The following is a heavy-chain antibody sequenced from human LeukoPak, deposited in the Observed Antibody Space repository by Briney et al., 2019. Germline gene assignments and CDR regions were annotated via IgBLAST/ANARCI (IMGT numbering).Heavy chain of an antibody. D-gene: IGHD3-22*01. CDR1: GYTFTGQY. Sequence: ASVKVSCKASGYTFTGQYMHWVRQAPGQGLEWMGWMNPYSGGANYAQKFQGGVTMTRDTSISTAYMELSRLRSDDTAVYYCARGGQITNMIPAFDIWGQGTMVTVSS. CDR2: MNPYSGGA. CDR3: ARGGQITNMIPAFDI. V-gene: IGHV1-2*02. J-gene: IGHJ3*02.